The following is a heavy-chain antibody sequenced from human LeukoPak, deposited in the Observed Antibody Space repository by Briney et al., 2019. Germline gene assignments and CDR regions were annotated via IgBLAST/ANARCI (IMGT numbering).Heavy chain of an antibody. D-gene: IGHD7-27*01. V-gene: IGHV4-61*08. CDR2: IYHTGST. J-gene: IGHJ4*02. CDR1: GASISGSGYY. Sequence: SETLSLTCTVSGASISGSGYYWSWIRQSPGKGLEWIGYIYHTGSTSYSPSLKSRVTISADTSQNQFSLKLSSVTAADTAVYYCASRKLGNDYWGQGTLVTVSS. CDR3: ASRKLGNDY.